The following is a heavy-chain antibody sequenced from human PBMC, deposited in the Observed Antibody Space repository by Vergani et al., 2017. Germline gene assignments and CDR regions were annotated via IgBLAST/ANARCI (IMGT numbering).Heavy chain of an antibody. CDR3: ARSRRYSGSYRTSACDI. CDR1: GGSFSGYY. V-gene: IGHV4-34*01. CDR2: INHSGST. D-gene: IGHD1-26*01. Sequence: QVQLQQWGAGLLKPSETLSLTCAVYGGSFSGYYWSWIRQPPGKGLEWVGEINHSGSTNYNPSLKSRVTISVDTSKNQFSLKLSSVTAADTAVYYCARSRRYSGSYRTSACDIWGQGTMVTVSS. J-gene: IGHJ3*02.